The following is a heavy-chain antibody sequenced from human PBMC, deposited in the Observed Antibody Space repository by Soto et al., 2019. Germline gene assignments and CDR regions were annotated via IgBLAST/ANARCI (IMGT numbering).Heavy chain of an antibody. CDR1: GDSITSNSYF. J-gene: IGHJ4*02. D-gene: IGHD3-10*01. Sequence: PSETLSLTCTVSGDSITSNSYFWAWIRQPPGKGLEWIGSIYYSGNAYYNPSLKSRVSMSVDTSKNQFSLKLVSVTAADTAVYYCARHFVAVVIKGWGYWGQGTLVTVSS. CDR3: ARHFVAVVIKGWGY. V-gene: IGHV4-39*01. CDR2: IYYSGNA.